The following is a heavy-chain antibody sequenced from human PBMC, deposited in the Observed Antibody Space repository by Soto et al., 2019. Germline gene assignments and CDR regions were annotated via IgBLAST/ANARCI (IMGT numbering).Heavy chain of an antibody. CDR2: MNPNSGNT. CDR1: GYTFTIYE. CDR3: ARDQGITTLGVYSMYYYGMGV. J-gene: IGHJ6*02. Sequence: VSVKVSSKASGYTFTIYEINWVRQATGQGFEWMGWMNPNSGNTGYAQKFQGRVAMTRDTSITTAYMELSSLRSDDTAVYYCARDQGITTLGVYSMYYYGMGVWGQGTTVTVSS. V-gene: IGHV1-8*01. D-gene: IGHD3-3*01.